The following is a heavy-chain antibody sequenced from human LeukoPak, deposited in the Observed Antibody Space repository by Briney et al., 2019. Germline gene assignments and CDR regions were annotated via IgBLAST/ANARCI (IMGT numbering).Heavy chain of an antibody. J-gene: IGHJ5*02. CDR2: ISSSSSYI. Sequence: SGGSLRLSCADSGFTFSGYWMNWVRQAPGKRLEWVSSISSSSSYIYYADSVKGRFTISRDNAKNSLYLQMNSLRAEDTAVYYCARLYSGSFNWFDPWGQGTLVTVSS. D-gene: IGHD1-26*01. V-gene: IGHV3-21*01. CDR3: ARLYSGSFNWFDP. CDR1: GFTFSGYW.